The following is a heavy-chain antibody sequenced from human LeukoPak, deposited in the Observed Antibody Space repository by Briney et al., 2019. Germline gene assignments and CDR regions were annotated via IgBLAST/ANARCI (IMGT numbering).Heavy chain of an antibody. CDR3: ARGHHYGRAWYYFYC. J-gene: IGHJ4*02. CDR1: GFTVSKNY. CDR2: IYSAGST. Sequence: GGSLRLSCAASGFTVSKNYYMNWVRQAPGKGLEWVSVIYSAGSTYYADSVKGRFTISRDNSKNTVYLQMNSLRAEDTAVYYCARGHHYGRAWYYFYCRGQGTLVTVSS. V-gene: IGHV3-53*01. D-gene: IGHD4-17*01.